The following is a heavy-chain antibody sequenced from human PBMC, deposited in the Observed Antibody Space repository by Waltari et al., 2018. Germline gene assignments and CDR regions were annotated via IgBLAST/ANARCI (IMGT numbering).Heavy chain of an antibody. D-gene: IGHD2-2*01. J-gene: IGHJ6*03. CDR1: S. CDR3: ARDPTPVPAAMWYYYYMDV. CDR2: ISSSSSYI. Sequence: EVQLVESGGGLVKPGGSLRLYSMNWVRQAPGKGLEWVSSISSSSSYIYYADSVKGRFTISRENAKNSLYLQMNSLRAEDTAVYYCARDPTPVPAAMWYYYYMDVWGKGTTVTVSS. V-gene: IGHV3-21*03.